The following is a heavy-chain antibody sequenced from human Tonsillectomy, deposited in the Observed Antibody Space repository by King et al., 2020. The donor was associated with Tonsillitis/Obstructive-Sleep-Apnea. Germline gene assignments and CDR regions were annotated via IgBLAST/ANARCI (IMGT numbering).Heavy chain of an antibody. CDR3: AKDGGPCARSMDV. V-gene: IGHV3-9*01. J-gene: IGHJ6*02. Sequence: VQLVESGGAFVQPGRSLRLSCAASGFTFDDYAMHWVRQAPGKVLEWVSGISWDSGSIGYADSVKGRFTISRDNAKNYLYLQMNSLRAEDTAFYYCAKDGGPCARSMDVWGQGTTVTVSS. CDR1: GFTFDDYA. D-gene: IGHD3-16*01. CDR2: ISWDSGSI.